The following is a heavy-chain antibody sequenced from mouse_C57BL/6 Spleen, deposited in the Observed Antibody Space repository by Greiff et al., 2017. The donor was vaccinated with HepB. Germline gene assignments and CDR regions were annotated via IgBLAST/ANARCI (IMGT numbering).Heavy chain of an antibody. D-gene: IGHD1-1*01. J-gene: IGHJ1*03. V-gene: IGHV5-9-1*02. CDR3: TREDYYGSRGYFDV. CDR1: GFTFSSYA. Sequence: DVKLQESGEGLVKPGGSLKLSCAASGFTFSSYAMSWVRQTPEKRLEWVAYISSGGDYIYYADTVKGRFTISRDNARNTLYLQMSSLKSEDTAMYYCTREDYYGSRGYFDVWGTGTTVTVSS. CDR2: ISSGGDYI.